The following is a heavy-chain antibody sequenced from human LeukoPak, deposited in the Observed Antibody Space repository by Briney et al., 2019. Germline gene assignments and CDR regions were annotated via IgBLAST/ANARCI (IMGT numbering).Heavy chain of an antibody. J-gene: IGHJ5*02. CDR3: ARCPSWALDWFDP. CDR1: GGSISSSSYY. V-gene: IGHV4-39*01. CDR2: IYYSGST. Sequence: SETLSLTCTVSGGSISSSSYYWGWIRQPPGMGLEWIGSIYYSGSTYYNPSLKSRVTMSVDTSKNQFSLKLSSVTAADTAVYYCARCPSWALDWFDPWGQGTLVTVSS.